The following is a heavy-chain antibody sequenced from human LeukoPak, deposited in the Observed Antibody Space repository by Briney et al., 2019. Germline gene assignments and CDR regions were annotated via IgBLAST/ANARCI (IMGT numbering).Heavy chain of an antibody. CDR1: GFTFSSYS. J-gene: IGHJ4*02. CDR3: ARLVWDTTMADGDIDS. CDR2: ISSASTYI. D-gene: IGHD5-18*01. Sequence: PGGSLRLSCAASGFTFSSYSMNWVRQAPGKGLEWVSSISSASTYIYYADSEKGRFTISRDNAKNSLYLQMNSLRAEDTAMYYCARLVWDTTMADGDIDSWGQGTLLIVSS. V-gene: IGHV3-21*01.